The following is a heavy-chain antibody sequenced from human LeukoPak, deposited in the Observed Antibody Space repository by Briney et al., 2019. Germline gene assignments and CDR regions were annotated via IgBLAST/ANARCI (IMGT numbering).Heavy chain of an antibody. Sequence: PGRSLTLSCAASGFTFSSCAIHWFRQAPGKGLEGVAVISYDGSNKYYADSVKGRFTISRDNSKNTLYLQMNSLRADDTAVFYCARVERGYSFNVYYFDYWGQGTLVTVSS. D-gene: IGHD5-18*01. CDR3: ARVERGYSFNVYYFDY. V-gene: IGHV3-30*04. CDR1: GFTFSSCA. J-gene: IGHJ4*02. CDR2: ISYDGSNK.